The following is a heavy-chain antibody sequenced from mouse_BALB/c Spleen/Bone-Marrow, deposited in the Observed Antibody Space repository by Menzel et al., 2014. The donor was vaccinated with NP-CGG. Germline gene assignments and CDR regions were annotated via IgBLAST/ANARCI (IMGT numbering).Heavy chain of an antibody. V-gene: IGHV14-3*02. CDR2: IDPANGNT. J-gene: IGHJ3*01. D-gene: IGHD2-1*01. CDR3: ARNDNYDAWFAY. CDR1: GFNIKDTY. Sequence: VQLQQSGAELVEPGASVKLSCTASGFNIKDTYMHWVKQRPEQGLEWIGRIDPANGNTKYDPKFQGKATITADTSSNTAYLQLSSLTSEDTAVYYCARNDNYDAWFAYWGQGTLVTVSA.